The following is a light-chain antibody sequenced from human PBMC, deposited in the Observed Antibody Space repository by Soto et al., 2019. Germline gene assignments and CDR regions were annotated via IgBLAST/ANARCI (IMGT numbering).Light chain of an antibody. Sequence: EIVLTQSPATLSLSPGERATLSCSASQSVSSYLAWYQQKPGQAPRLLIYDASNRATGIPARFSGSGSGTDFPLTINSLEPEDFAVYYCQQHSNWPPISFGQGTRLEI. CDR1: QSVSSY. CDR3: QQHSNWPPIS. J-gene: IGKJ5*01. CDR2: DAS. V-gene: IGKV3-11*01.